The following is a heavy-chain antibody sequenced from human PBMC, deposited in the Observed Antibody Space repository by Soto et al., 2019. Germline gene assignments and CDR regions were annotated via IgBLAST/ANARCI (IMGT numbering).Heavy chain of an antibody. Sequence: QVQLVQSGAEVKKPGASVKVSCKASGYTFTSYAISWVRQAPGQGLEWMGWISAYNGNTKYAQKVQGRVTMTTDTSTSTAYVGLRSLRSDDTAVYYCASEGPPEDYWGQGTLVTVSS. V-gene: IGHV1-18*01. CDR2: ISAYNGNT. CDR1: GYTFTSYA. CDR3: ASEGPPEDY. J-gene: IGHJ4*02.